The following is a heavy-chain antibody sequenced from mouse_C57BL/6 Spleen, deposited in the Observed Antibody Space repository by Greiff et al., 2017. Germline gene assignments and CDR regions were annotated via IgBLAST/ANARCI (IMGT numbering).Heavy chain of an antibody. D-gene: IGHD1-1*01. CDR3: ARRPLTTVVNWYFDV. V-gene: IGHV1-7*01. J-gene: IGHJ1*03. CDR1: GYTFTSYW. CDR2: INPSSGYT. Sequence: QVQLQQSGAELAKPGASVKLSCKASGYTFTSYWMHWVKQRPGQGLEWIGYINPSSGYTNYNQKFKDKATLTADKSSSTAYMQLSSLTYEDSAVYYCARRPLTTVVNWYFDVWGTGTTVTVSS.